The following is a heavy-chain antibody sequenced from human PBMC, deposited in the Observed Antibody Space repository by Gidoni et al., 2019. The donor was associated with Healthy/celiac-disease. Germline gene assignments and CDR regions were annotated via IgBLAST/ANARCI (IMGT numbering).Heavy chain of an antibody. V-gene: IGHV3-23*01. CDR2: ISGSGGGT. CDR3: GKGQVRGSTWNDY. D-gene: IGHD6-13*01. J-gene: IGHJ4*02. Sequence: EVQLLESGGGLVQPGGSLRLSCAASGFTCSTYAMSWVRQAPGKGLGGVSVISGSGGGTFYADSVKGRFNNSRENSKSTLVLQMNSLRAEETAVYYCGKGQVRGSTWNDYWGQGTLVTVSS. CDR1: GFTCSTYA.